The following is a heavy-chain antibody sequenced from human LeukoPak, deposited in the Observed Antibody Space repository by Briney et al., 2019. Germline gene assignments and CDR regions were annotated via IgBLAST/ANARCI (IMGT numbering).Heavy chain of an antibody. V-gene: IGHV1-2*02. D-gene: IGHD6-6*01. Sequence: ASVKVSCKASGYTFTGYYMHWVRQAPGQGLEWMGWINPNSGGTNYAQKFQGRATMTRDTSISTAYMELSRLRSDDTAVYYCARGGIAARHNWFDPWGQGTLVTVSS. CDR2: INPNSGGT. J-gene: IGHJ5*02. CDR3: ARGGIAARHNWFDP. CDR1: GYTFTGYY.